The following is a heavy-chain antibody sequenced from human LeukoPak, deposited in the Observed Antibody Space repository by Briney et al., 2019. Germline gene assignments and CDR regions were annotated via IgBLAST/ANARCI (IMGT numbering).Heavy chain of an antibody. CDR1: GFTFSSYS. Sequence: PGGSLRLSCAASGFTFSSYSMNWVRQAHGQGLEWVSYISRISSTIYYADSVKGRFTISRDNAKNSLYLQMNSLRDEDTAVYYCARASGSTSSPLDYYYYGMDVWGQGTTVTVSS. J-gene: IGHJ6*02. V-gene: IGHV3-48*02. CDR2: ISRISSTI. D-gene: IGHD2-2*01. CDR3: ARASGSTSSPLDYYYYGMDV.